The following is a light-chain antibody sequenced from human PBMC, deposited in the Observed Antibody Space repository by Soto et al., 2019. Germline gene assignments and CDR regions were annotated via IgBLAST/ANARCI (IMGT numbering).Light chain of an antibody. J-gene: IGKJ1*01. CDR3: QQYGSSSST. V-gene: IGKV3-20*01. Sequence: EIVLTQSPGTLSLSPGERATLSCRASQSVSSSYLAWYHQKPGQAPRLLIYGASSRATGIPDRFSGSGSGTAFTHTISRLEPEDCAVYYCQQYGSSSSTFGQGTKVEIK. CDR2: GAS. CDR1: QSVSSSY.